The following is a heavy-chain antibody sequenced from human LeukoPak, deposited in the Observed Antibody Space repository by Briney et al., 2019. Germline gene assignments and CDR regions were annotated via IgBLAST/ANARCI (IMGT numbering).Heavy chain of an antibody. CDR2: ISYDGSYK. V-gene: IGHV3-30*18. J-gene: IGHJ4*01. Sequence: GGSLRLSCAASGFTFSSYGMHWVRQAPGKGLEWVAVISYDGSYKYYADSVKGRFTISRDNSKNTLYLQMNSLRAEDTAVYYCAKERQRGSLDYWGQEPWSPSPQ. CDR1: GFTFSSYG. CDR3: AKERQRGSLDY.